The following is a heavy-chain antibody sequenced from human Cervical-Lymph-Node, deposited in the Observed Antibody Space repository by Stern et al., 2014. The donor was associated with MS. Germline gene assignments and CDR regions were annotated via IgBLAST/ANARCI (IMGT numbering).Heavy chain of an antibody. CDR3: AGSGTYYPDY. D-gene: IGHD3-3*01. V-gene: IGHV4-59*08. J-gene: IGHJ4*02. CDR1: GGSISSYY. CDR2: VHYSGTT. Sequence: QVQLQESGPGLVKPSETLSLTCSVSGGSISSYYWNWIRQPPGKGLEWIANVHYSGTTNYNPSLKSRVTLLLDTSMNKKSLKLTSVTAADTAVYYCAGSGTYYPDYWGQGILVTVSS.